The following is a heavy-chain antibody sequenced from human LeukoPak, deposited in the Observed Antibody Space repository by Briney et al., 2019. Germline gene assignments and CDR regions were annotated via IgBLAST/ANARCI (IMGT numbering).Heavy chain of an antibody. V-gene: IGHV5-51*01. CDR3: ARHADDSSGYYYRTMYYFDY. J-gene: IGHJ4*02. D-gene: IGHD3-22*01. CDR1: GYSFTSYW. Sequence: GESLKISCKGSGYSFTSYWIGWVRQMPGKGLEWMGIVNPGDSDIRYSPSFQGQVTISADKSISTAYLQWSSLKASDTAMYYCARHADDSSGYYYRTMYYFDYWGQGTLVTVPS. CDR2: VNPGDSDI.